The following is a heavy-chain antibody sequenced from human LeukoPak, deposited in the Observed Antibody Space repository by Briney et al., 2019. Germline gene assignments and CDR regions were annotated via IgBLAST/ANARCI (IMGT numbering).Heavy chain of an antibody. V-gene: IGHV4-31*03. CDR2: IYYSGST. J-gene: IGHJ3*02. CDR3: AREQKSYYDSSGIDDAFDI. D-gene: IGHD3-22*01. Sequence: PSETLSLTCTVSGGSISSGGYYWSWIRQHPGKGLEWIGYIYYSGSTYYNPSLKSRVTISVDTSKNQFSLKLSSVTAADTAVYYCAREQKSYYDSSGIDDAFDIWGQGTMVTVSS. CDR1: GGSISSGGYY.